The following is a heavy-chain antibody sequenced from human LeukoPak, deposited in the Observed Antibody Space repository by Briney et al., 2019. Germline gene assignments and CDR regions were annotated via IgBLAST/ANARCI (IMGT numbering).Heavy chain of an antibody. CDR3: AKKVPANWGSYFDY. V-gene: IGHV3-23*01. J-gene: IGHJ4*02. D-gene: IGHD7-27*01. CDR2: ISGSGDST. Sequence: PGGSLRLSCAASGFTFSSYAMSWVRQAPGNGLEWVSAISGSGDSTYSTDSMKGRFTISRDNSKNTLYLQMNSLRAEDTAVYYCAKKVPANWGSYFDYWGQGTLVTVSS. CDR1: GFTFSSYA.